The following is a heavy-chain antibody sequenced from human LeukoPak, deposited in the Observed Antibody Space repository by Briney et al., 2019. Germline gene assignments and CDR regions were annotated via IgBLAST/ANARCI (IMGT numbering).Heavy chain of an antibody. CDR3: ARLGSGSVDY. J-gene: IGHJ4*02. CDR1: GGSISSGSYY. D-gene: IGHD3-3*01. Sequence: PSQTLSLTCTVSGGSISSGSYYWSWIRQPAGKGLEWIGRIYTSGSTNYNPSLKSRVTISVDTSKNQFSLKLSSVTAADTAVYYCARLGSGSVDYWGQGTLVTVSS. CDR2: IYTSGST. V-gene: IGHV4-61*02.